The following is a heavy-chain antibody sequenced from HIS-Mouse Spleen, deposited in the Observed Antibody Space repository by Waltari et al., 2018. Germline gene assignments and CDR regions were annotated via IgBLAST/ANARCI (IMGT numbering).Heavy chain of an antibody. CDR2: INHSGST. D-gene: IGHD6-19*01. CDR3: ARGGPSIAVAGLDY. V-gene: IGHV4-34*01. J-gene: IGHJ4*02. Sequence: QVQLQQWGAGLLKPSATLSLTCAVYGGSFSGYYWSWIRQPPGKGLEWIGEINHSGSTNYNPSLKSRVTISVDTSKNQFSLKLSSVTAADTAVYYCARGGPSIAVAGLDYWGQGTLVTVSS. CDR1: GGSFSGYY.